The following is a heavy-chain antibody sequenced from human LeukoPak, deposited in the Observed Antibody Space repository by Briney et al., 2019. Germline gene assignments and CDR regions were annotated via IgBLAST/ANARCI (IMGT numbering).Heavy chain of an antibody. CDR2: INHSGST. CDR1: GGSFSGYY. V-gene: IGHV4-34*01. CDR3: ARGRNVVVPAASYYMDV. J-gene: IGHJ6*03. D-gene: IGHD2-2*01. Sequence: PSETLSLTCAVSGGSFSGYYWSWIRQPPGKGLEWIGEINHSGSTNYNPSLKSRVTISVDTSKNQFSLKLSSVTAADTAVYYCARGRNVVVPAASYYMDVWGKGTTVTVSS.